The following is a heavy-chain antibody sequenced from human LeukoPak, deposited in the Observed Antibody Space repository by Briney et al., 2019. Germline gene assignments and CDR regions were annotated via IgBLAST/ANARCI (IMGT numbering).Heavy chain of an antibody. CDR2: IYYSGST. D-gene: IGHD6-19*01. J-gene: IGHJ2*01. Sequence: SETLSLTCAVYGGSFSGYYWSWIRQPPGKGLEWIGYIYYSGSTNYNPSLKSRVTISVDTSKNQFSLKLSSVTAADTAVYYCARVGYSSGWFAHWYFDLWGRGTLVTVSS. CDR1: GGSFSGYY. CDR3: ARVGYSSGWFAHWYFDL. V-gene: IGHV4-59*01.